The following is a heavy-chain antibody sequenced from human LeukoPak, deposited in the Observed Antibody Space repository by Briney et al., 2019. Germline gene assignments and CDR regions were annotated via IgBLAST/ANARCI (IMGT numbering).Heavy chain of an antibody. Sequence: PSETLSLTCTVSGGSISSYYWSWIRQPPGKGLEWIGYIHHSGSTNYNPSLKSRVTTSIDTSKNQFSLKVNSVTAADTAVYYCAKGSLSWYRNEAYFDNWGQGILVTVSS. V-gene: IGHV4-59*01. D-gene: IGHD6-13*01. CDR1: GGSISSYY. J-gene: IGHJ4*02. CDR3: AKGSLSWYRNEAYFDN. CDR2: IHHSGST.